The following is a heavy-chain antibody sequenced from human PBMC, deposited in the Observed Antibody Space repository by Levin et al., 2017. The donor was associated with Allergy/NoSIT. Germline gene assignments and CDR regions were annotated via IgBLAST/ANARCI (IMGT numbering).Heavy chain of an antibody. CDR3: TKGHYSGVYQ. D-gene: IGHD2-2*01. CDR1: GFSVSNHY. V-gene: IGHV3-53*01. CDR2: IYSDGST. J-gene: IGHJ4*02. Sequence: GESLKISCAASGFSVSNHYMTWVRQGPGKGLECVSVIYSDGSTYYADSVRGRFTISRDSFRNTLSLQMNSPRDDDTAVYYCTKGHYSGVYQWGQGTLVTVSS.